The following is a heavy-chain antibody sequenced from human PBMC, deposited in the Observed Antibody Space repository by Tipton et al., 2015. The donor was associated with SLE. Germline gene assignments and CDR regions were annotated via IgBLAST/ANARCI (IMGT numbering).Heavy chain of an antibody. CDR3: SRGPPGPFHV. J-gene: IGHJ3*01. CDR1: GVPFSVAA. V-gene: IGHV3-49*03. Sequence: SLRLSCTSSGVPFSVAAMSWFRQAPGKGLEWVGFIRSNAYGATTEYAASVEGRFTISRDDSKNTAYLQMNSLKTEDTGMFFCSRGPPGPFHVWGQGTMVTVSS. CDR2: IRSNAYGATT.